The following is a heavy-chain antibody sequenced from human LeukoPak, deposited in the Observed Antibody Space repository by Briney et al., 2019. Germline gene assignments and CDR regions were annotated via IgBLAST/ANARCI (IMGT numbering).Heavy chain of an antibody. D-gene: IGHD6-13*01. Sequence: SVKVSCKASRGTFSSYAISWVRQAPGQGLEWMGGIIPIFGTANYAQKFQGRVTITADESTSTAYMELSSLRSEDTAVYYCAGGGTSSSWYTPFDYWGQGTLVTVPS. CDR3: AGGGTSSSWYTPFDY. J-gene: IGHJ4*02. V-gene: IGHV1-69*13. CDR1: RGTFSSYA. CDR2: IIPIFGTA.